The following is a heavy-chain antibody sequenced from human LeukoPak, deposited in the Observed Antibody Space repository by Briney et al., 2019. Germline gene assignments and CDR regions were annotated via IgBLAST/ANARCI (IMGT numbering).Heavy chain of an antibody. CDR3: ARGRQAGRVPLFDY. Sequence: SETLSLTCTVSGGSISSYYWSWIRQPPGKGLEWIGYIYYSGSTNYNPSLKSRVTISVDTSKNQFSLKLSSVTAADTAVYYCARGRQAGRVPLFDYWGQGTLVTVSS. V-gene: IGHV4-59*12. D-gene: IGHD6-19*01. J-gene: IGHJ4*02. CDR2: IYYSGST. CDR1: GGSISSYY.